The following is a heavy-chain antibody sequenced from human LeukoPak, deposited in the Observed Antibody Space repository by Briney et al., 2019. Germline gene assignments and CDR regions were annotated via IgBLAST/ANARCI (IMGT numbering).Heavy chain of an antibody. CDR1: GGSISSGSYY. V-gene: IGHV4-61*02. CDR2: IYTSGST. J-gene: IGHJ4*02. CDR3: ARGDGYHIDY. Sequence: PSQTLSLTCTVSGGSISSGSYYWSWIRQPAGKGLEWIGRIYTSGSTNYNPSLKSRFTISVHTSKNQFSLKLSSVTAADTAVYYCARGDGYHIDYWGQGTLVTVSS. D-gene: IGHD5-24*01.